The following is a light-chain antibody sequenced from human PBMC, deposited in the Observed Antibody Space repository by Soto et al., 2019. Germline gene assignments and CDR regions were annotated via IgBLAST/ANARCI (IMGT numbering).Light chain of an antibody. V-gene: IGKV3-11*01. Sequence: EIVLTQSPATLSLSPGERATLSCRASQSVYIYLAWYQQKPGQAPRLLIYDASNRATGIPARFSGSGSGTDFTLTISSLEPEDFAVYYCQQRNSWPLTFGGGTKVEIK. J-gene: IGKJ4*01. CDR3: QQRNSWPLT. CDR1: QSVYIY. CDR2: DAS.